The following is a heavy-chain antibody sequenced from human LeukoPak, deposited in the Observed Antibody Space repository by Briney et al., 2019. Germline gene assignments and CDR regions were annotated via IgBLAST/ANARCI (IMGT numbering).Heavy chain of an antibody. J-gene: IGHJ5*02. V-gene: IGHV4-59*01. CDR3: ARMSYYYGSRRFDP. CDR2: IYYSGST. D-gene: IGHD3-10*01. CDR1: GGSISSYY. Sequence: SPSETLSLTCTVSGGSISSYYWSWIRQPPGKGLEWIGYIYYSGSTNYNPSFKSRVTISVDTSKNQFSLKLSSVTAADTAVYYCARMSYYYGSRRFDPWGQGTLVTVSS.